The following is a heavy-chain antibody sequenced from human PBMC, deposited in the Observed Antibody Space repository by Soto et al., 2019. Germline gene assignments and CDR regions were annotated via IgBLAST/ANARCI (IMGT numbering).Heavy chain of an antibody. D-gene: IGHD5-18*01. CDR1: GGPITSRTYS. CDR2: ISHSGNT. J-gene: IGHJ4*02. Sequence: SETLSLTCAVSGGPITSRTYSWCWLRQPPRKGLEWIGKISHSGNTNYNPSLKSRVTISIDTSKNQFSLKLTSVTAADTAVYYCASHRGNTYGPYDYWGQGTLVTVSS. CDR3: ASHRGNTYGPYDY. V-gene: IGHV4-39*07.